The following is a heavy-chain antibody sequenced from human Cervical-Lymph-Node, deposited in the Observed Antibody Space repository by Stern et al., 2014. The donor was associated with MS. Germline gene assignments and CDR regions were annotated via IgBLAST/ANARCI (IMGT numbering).Heavy chain of an antibody. Sequence: QLQLQESGPRLVKPSQTLSLTCTVSGGSIRSGGFYCTWVRQPAGKGPEWIGRMYATGGSTYNPSLQSRATIAVDTSKNRFPLTLSSVTAADTAIYYCVRDHDYYGMDVWGQGTTVTVSS. CDR2: MYATGGS. J-gene: IGHJ6*02. CDR3: VRDHDYYGMDV. CDR1: GGSIRSGGFY. V-gene: IGHV4-61*02.